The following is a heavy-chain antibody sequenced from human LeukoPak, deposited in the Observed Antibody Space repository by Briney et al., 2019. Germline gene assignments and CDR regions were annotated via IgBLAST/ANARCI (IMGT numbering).Heavy chain of an antibody. CDR1: GFTFSSYA. CDR2: ISGGGGST. V-gene: IGHV3-23*01. CDR3: AKVHCSSTSCYISYYYYMDV. D-gene: IGHD2-2*02. Sequence: SGGSLRLSCAASGFTFSSYAMSWVRQAPGKGLEWVSAISGGGGSTYYADSVKGRFTISRDNSKNTLYLQMNSLRAEDTAVYYCAKVHCSSTSCYISYYYYMDVWGKGTTVTVSS. J-gene: IGHJ6*03.